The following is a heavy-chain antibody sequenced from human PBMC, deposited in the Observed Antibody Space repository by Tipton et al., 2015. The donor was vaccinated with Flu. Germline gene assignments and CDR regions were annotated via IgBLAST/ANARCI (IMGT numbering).Heavy chain of an antibody. V-gene: IGHV4-34*01. J-gene: IGHJ3*02. CDR1: GGSFSGYY. Sequence: TLSLTCAVYGGSFSGYYWSWIRQPPGKGLEWIGEINHSGSTNYNPSLKSRVTISVDTSKNQFSLKRSSVTAADTAVYYCARGGTVAGDDAFDIWGQGTMVTVSS. CDR2: INHSGST. D-gene: IGHD6-19*01. CDR3: ARGGTVAGDDAFDI.